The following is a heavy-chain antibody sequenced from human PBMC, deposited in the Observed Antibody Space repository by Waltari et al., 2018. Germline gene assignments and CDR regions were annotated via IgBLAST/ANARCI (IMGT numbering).Heavy chain of an antibody. Sequence: EGRLVESGGGLIQPGGSLRLSCAASVFTFDSYWMTWVRQAPGKGLEWVANINQDGSETYYVDSVKGRFTISTDNAKTSLYLQMNSLKAEDTAIYYCATYPFDYWGQGTLVTVSS. CDR1: VFTFDSYW. CDR2: INQDGSET. V-gene: IGHV3-7*01. J-gene: IGHJ4*02. CDR3: ATYPFDY.